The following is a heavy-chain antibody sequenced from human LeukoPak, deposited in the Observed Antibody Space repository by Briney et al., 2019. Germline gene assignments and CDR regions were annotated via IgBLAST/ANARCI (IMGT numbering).Heavy chain of an antibody. Sequence: QPGGSLRLSCEASGFTVSSTHMVWVRQAPGKGLEWVSVTYTGGNSYYAGSVQGRFTISRDNSKSTLYLLMNSLRAEDTAVYYCARSFGYCTNGICSFDYWGQGTLVTVSS. CDR2: TYTGGNS. CDR3: ARSFGYCTNGICSFDY. J-gene: IGHJ4*02. V-gene: IGHV3-53*01. CDR1: GFTVSSTH. D-gene: IGHD2-8*01.